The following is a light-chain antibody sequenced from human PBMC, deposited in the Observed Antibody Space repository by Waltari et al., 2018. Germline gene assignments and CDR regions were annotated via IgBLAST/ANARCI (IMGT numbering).Light chain of an antibody. V-gene: IGLV2-14*03. Sequence: QSALTQPASVSGSPGQSITISCNGTSSDIGGYKYVSWYQQHPGKAPKLMIYDVSNRPSGVSNRFSGSKSGNTASLTISGLQAEDEADYYCSSYTTSNTLVFGTGTNVIVL. CDR3: SSYTTSNTLV. CDR2: DVS. CDR1: SSDIGGYKY. J-gene: IGLJ1*01.